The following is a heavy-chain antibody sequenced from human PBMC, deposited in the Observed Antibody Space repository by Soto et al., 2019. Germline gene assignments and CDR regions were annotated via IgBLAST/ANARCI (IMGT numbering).Heavy chain of an antibody. V-gene: IGHV4-34*01. CDR2: INHSGST. J-gene: IGHJ6*03. D-gene: IGHD2-2*01. Sequence: QVQLQQWGAGLLKPSETLSLTCAVYGGSFSGYYWSWIRQPPGKGLEWIGEINHSGSTNYNPSLKSRVTISVDTSKNQFSLKLSSVTAADTAVYYCARAPLRYCSSTSCLNRYYYYYMDVWGKGTTVTVSS. CDR1: GGSFSGYY. CDR3: ARAPLRYCSSTSCLNRYYYYYMDV.